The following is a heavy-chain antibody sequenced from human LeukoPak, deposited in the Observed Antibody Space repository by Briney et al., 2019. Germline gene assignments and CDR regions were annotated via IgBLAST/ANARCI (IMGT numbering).Heavy chain of an antibody. D-gene: IGHD3-10*01. Sequence: GGSLRLSCAASGFIFSSYWMSWVRQAPGKRLEWVANIKQDGSETSYVDSVRGRFTISRDNAKNSLYLQMNSLRAEDTAVYYCARDMLRRVAEIDSWGQRILLTVSS. V-gene: IGHV3-7*05. J-gene: IGHJ4*02. CDR3: ARDMLRRVAEIDS. CDR1: GFIFSSYW. CDR2: IKQDGSET.